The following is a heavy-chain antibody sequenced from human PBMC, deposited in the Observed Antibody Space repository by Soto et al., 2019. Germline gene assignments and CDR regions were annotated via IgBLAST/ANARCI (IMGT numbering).Heavy chain of an antibody. CDR2: ISYDGSNK. J-gene: IGHJ4*02. D-gene: IGHD3-3*01. CDR1: GFTFSSYG. Sequence: QVQLVESVGGVVQPGRSLRLSCAASGFTFSSYGMHWVRQAPGTGLERVAVISYDGSNKYYADSVKGRFTISRDNSKNTLYLQMNSLRAEDTAVYYCAKDNYDFWSGSYYIDYWGQGTLVTVAS. V-gene: IGHV3-30*18. CDR3: AKDNYDFWSGSYYIDY.